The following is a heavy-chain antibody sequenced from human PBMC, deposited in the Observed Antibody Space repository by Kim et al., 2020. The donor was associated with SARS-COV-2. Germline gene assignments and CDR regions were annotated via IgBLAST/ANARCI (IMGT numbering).Heavy chain of an antibody. V-gene: IGHV3-23*01. CDR1: GFTFSNYA. J-gene: IGHJ1*01. Sequence: GGSLRLSCAASGFTFSNYALAWVRQGPGKGLEWVSSISTSGGSTYYVDSVKGRFTISRDNSKNTLNLQMNSLRVEDTAVYYCAKDPRLGASAAEYFQYWGQDTLVTVSS. CDR2: ISTSGGST. CDR3: AKDPRLGASAAEYFQY. D-gene: IGHD1-26*01.